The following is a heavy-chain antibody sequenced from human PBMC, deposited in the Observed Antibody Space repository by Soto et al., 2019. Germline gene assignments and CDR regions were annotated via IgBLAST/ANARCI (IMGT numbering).Heavy chain of an antibody. Sequence: GGSLRLSCAASGFTFTNAWINWVRQAPGKGLEWVSAISGSGDSTYYADSVKGRFTISRDNSKNTLYLQMNSLRAEDTAGYYCAKGTGPSASGRHWGQGTLVTVSS. D-gene: IGHD6-19*01. CDR2: ISGSGDST. J-gene: IGHJ1*01. CDR1: GFTFTNAW. CDR3: AKGTGPSASGRH. V-gene: IGHV3-23*01.